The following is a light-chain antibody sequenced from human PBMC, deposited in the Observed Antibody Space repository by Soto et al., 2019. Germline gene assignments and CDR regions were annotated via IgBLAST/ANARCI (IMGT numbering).Light chain of an antibody. Sequence: DIQRTQSPSSVSASVGDRVTSTCRASQGIGSWFAWYQQKPGKAPKLLIYGASSLQTGVPSRFSGTGSGTDSTPTISSLQPEDFAVYYCQHANTFPVPFGGGTKVDTK. V-gene: IGKV1-12*01. J-gene: IGKJ4*01. CDR1: QGIGSW. CDR3: QHANTFPVP. CDR2: GAS.